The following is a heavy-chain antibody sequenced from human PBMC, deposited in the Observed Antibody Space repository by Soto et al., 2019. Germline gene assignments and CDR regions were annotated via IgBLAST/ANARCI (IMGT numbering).Heavy chain of an antibody. V-gene: IGHV4-34*01. CDR2: INHSGST. CDR3: AKTGGKPTVTNFDY. Sequence: SETLSLTCAVYGGSFSGYYWSWIRQPPGKGLEWIGEINHSGSTNYNPSLKSRVTISVDTSKNQFSLKLSSVTAADTAVYYCAKTGGKPTVTNFDYWGQGTLVTVSS. CDR1: GGSFSGYY. D-gene: IGHD4-17*01. J-gene: IGHJ4*02.